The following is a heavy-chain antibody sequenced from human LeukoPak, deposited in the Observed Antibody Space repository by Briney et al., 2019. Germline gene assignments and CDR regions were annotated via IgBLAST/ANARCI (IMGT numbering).Heavy chain of an antibody. D-gene: IGHD6-19*01. CDR1: GYTFTGYY. V-gene: IGHV1-69*13. J-gene: IGHJ6*02. CDR2: IIPIFGTA. CDR3: AKTPGYSSGWRYYYYYGMDV. Sequence: ASVKVSCKASGYTFTGYYMHWVRQAPGQGLEWMGGIIPIFGTANYAQKFQGRVTITADESTSTAYMELSSLRSEDTAVYYCAKTPGYSSGWRYYYYYGMDVWGQGTTVTVSS.